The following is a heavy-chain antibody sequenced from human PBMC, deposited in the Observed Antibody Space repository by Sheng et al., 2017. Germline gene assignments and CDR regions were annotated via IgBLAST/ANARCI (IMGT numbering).Heavy chain of an antibody. CDR2: INPNSGGT. V-gene: IGHV1-2*02. Sequence: VQLVQSGAEVKKPGASVMVSCKAYGYIFIDHYMHWVRQAPGQGLEWMGWINPNSGGTKYEQKFQDRITMTRDTSLNTLNMELSRLRPDDTAVYYCARAVYYFDSRHFD. CDR1: GYIFIDHY. D-gene: IGHD3-22*01. J-gene: IGHJ4*01. CDR3: ARAVYYFDSRHFD.